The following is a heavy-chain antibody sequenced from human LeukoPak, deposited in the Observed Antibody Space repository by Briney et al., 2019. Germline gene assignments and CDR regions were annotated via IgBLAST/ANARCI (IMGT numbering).Heavy chain of an antibody. CDR2: IIPISGTT. CDR3: ARVAPAAITLSSYYFDY. V-gene: IGHV1-69*13. D-gene: IGHD2-2*01. J-gene: IGHJ4*02. CDR1: GGTFSRYA. Sequence: SVKVSCKASGGTFSRYAISWVRQSPGQGLEWMGGIIPISGTTNYAQKFQGRVTITADESTSTAYMELSSLRSEDTAVYYCARVAPAAITLSSYYFDYWGQGTLVTVSS.